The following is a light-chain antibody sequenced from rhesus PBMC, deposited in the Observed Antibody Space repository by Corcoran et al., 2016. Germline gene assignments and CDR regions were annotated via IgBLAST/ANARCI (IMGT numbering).Light chain of an antibody. CDR2: EVT. CDR1: SSDIGDYSF. J-gene: IGLJ1*01. Sequence: QAALTQPRSVSGSPGQSVTISCTGTSSDIGDYSFVSWFQHRPGTAPKVLIYEVTQRPSGVSDRFSGSKSGNTASLTISGLQAEDEADYYCCSYAGANTHIFGFGTRLSVL. CDR3: CSYAGANTHI. V-gene: IGLV2-32*02.